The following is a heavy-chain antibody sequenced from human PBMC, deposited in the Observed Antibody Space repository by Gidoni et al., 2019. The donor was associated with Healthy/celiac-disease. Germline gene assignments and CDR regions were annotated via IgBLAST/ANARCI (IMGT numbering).Heavy chain of an antibody. V-gene: IGHV3-30-3*01. CDR1: GFTFSSYA. CDR3: ARDFSTREGYGMDV. CDR2: ISYDGSNK. D-gene: IGHD3-3*01. J-gene: IGHJ6*02. Sequence: QVQLVESGGGVVQPGRSLRLSCAASGFTFSSYAMHWVRQAPGKGLEWVAVISYDGSNKYYADSVKGRFTISRDNSKNTLYLQMNSLRAEDTAVYYCARDFSTREGYGMDVWGQGTTVTVSS.